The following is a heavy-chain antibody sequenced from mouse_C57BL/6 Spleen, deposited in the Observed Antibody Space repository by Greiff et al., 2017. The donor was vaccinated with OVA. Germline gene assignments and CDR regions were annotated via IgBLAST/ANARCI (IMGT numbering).Heavy chain of an antibody. Sequence: VQLQQSGAELARPGASVKLSCKASGYTFTSYGISWVKQRTGQGLEWIGEIYPRSGNTYYNEKFKGKATLTADKSSSTAYMELRSLTSEDSAVYFCARDDYDYLYYFDYWGQGTTLSVSS. J-gene: IGHJ2*01. D-gene: IGHD2-4*01. V-gene: IGHV1-81*01. CDR2: IYPRSGNT. CDR3: ARDDYDYLYYFDY. CDR1: GYTFTSYG.